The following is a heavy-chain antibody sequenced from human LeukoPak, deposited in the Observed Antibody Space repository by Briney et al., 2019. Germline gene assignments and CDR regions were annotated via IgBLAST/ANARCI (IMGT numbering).Heavy chain of an antibody. CDR2: ISSSSSYI. D-gene: IGHD3-22*01. V-gene: IGHV3-21*01. J-gene: IGHJ3*02. CDR3: ARDPMIVVPGAFDI. CDR1: GFTFSSYS. Sequence: PGGSLRLSCAASGFTFSSYSMNWVRQAPGKGLEWVSSISSSSSYIYYADSVKGRFTISRDNAKNSLYLQMNSLRAEDTAVYYCARDPMIVVPGAFDIWGQGTMVTVSS.